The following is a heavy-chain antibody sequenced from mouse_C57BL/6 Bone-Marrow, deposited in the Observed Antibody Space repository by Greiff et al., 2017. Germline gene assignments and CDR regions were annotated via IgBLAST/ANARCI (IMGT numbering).Heavy chain of an antibody. CDR2: ISDGGSYT. D-gene: IGHD3-3*01. CDR1: GFPFGSIP. J-gene: IGHJ3*01. Sequence: EVKLVGFGGGLVKPGGSRKLPGAASGFPFGSIPLSWFRRTPKKRLEWVATISDGGSYTYYPDNVKGRFTISRDNAKNNLYLQMSHLKSEDTAMYYCARDRDTRFAYWGQGTLVTVSA. V-gene: IGHV5-4*01. CDR3: ARDRDTRFAY.